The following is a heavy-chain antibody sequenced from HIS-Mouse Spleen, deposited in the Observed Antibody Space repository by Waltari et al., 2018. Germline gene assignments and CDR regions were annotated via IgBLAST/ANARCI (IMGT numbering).Heavy chain of an antibody. Sequence: QVQLVESGGGVVQPGRSLRLSCAASGFTFSSCGLHWVRQAPGKGMGWVAVISYDGSNKYYADSVKGRFTISRDNSKNTLYLQMNSLRAEDTAVYYCVVSGSWGQGTMVTVSS. CDR1: GFTFSSCG. CDR2: ISYDGSNK. CDR3: VVSGS. V-gene: IGHV3-30*03. D-gene: IGHD1-26*01. J-gene: IGHJ3*01.